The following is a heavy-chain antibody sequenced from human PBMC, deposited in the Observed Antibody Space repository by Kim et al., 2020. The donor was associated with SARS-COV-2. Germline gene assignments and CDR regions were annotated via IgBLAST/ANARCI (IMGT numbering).Heavy chain of an antibody. Sequence: DSVKRRFTISRDNAKNSLSLQMNSLRAEDTAVYYCASWGGFGEYFDAFDIWGQGTMVTVSS. CDR3: ASWGGFGEYFDAFDI. D-gene: IGHD3-10*01. J-gene: IGHJ3*02. V-gene: IGHV3-21*01.